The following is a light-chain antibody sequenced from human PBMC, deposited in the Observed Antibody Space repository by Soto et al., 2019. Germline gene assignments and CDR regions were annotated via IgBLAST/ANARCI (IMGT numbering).Light chain of an antibody. CDR1: QHVSSN. V-gene: IGKV3-15*01. J-gene: IGKJ2*01. CDR2: LAS. CDR3: QQYNNCPYT. Sequence: EIVMTQSPATLSVSPGGSATLSCRARQHVSSNFAWYPQKPGQAPTLLIYLASTRATGVPARFSGSGSGTEFTLTISSLESEDFAVYYCQQYNNCPYTFGQGTKVEIK.